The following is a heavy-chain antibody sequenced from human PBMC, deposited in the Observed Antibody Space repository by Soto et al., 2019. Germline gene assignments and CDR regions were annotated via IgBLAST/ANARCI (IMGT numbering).Heavy chain of an antibody. CDR3: ARGQIGPLRGLDY. Sequence: QVQLVQSGAEVKNPGASVKVSCKASGNTFNTDYMHWVRQAPGQGLEWMGIINPSGGSASYAQKFQGRVTMTRDTSTITVYMELSSLRSDDTAVYYCARGQIGPLRGLDYWGQGTLLTVSS. J-gene: IGHJ4*02. CDR2: INPSGGSA. V-gene: IGHV1-46*02. D-gene: IGHD3-10*01. CDR1: GNTFNTDY.